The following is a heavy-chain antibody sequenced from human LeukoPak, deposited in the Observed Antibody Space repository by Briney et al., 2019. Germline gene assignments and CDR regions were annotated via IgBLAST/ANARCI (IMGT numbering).Heavy chain of an antibody. CDR3: AKAPGATHFDY. CDR1: GFTFSSYA. D-gene: IGHD1-26*01. J-gene: IGHJ4*02. V-gene: IGHV3-23*01. Sequence: GGSLRLSCAASGFTFSSYAMSWVRQAPGKGLEWVSVISGGVGSTYYADSVKGRFTISRDNSENTLYLQMNSLSAEDTAVYYCAKAPGATHFDYWGQGTLVTVSS. CDR2: ISGGVGST.